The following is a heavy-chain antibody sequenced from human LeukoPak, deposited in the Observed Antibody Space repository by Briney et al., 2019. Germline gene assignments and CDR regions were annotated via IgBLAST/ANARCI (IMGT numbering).Heavy chain of an antibody. D-gene: IGHD3-9*01. J-gene: IGHJ2*01. CDR1: GGSISSSSYY. CDR3: ARQLLYYDIPTSWYFDL. V-gene: IGHV4-39*01. Sequence: SETLSLTCTVSGGSISSSSYYWGWIRQPPGKGLEWIGSIYYSGSTYYNPSLKSRVTISVDTSKNQFSLKLSSVTAADTAVYYCARQLLYYDIPTSWYFDLWGRGTLVTVSS. CDR2: IYYSGST.